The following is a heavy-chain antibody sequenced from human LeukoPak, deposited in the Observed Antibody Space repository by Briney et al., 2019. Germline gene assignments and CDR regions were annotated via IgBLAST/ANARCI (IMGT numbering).Heavy chain of an antibody. V-gene: IGHV3-48*03. Sequence: PGGSLRLSCAASGFTFSSYEMNWVRQAPGKGLEWVSYISSSGSTIYYADSVKGRFTISRDNAKNSLYLQMSSLRAEDTAVYYCAREHYDILTGYGAFDIWGQGTMVTVSS. D-gene: IGHD3-9*01. J-gene: IGHJ3*02. CDR1: GFTFSSYE. CDR3: AREHYDILTGYGAFDI. CDR2: ISSSGSTI.